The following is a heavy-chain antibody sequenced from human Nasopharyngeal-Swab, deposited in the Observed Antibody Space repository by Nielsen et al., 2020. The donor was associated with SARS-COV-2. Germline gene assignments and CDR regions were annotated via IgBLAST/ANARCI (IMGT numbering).Heavy chain of an antibody. J-gene: IGHJ4*02. V-gene: IGHV4-59*13. CDR2: IYDSGSA. CDR3: ARGYHSSSLDY. Sequence: SEPLSLTCTVSGGSISSYYWSWIRQPPGKGLEWIGYIYDSGSANYNPSLTSRVTISVDTSKNQFSLKLSSVTAADTTVYYWARGYHSSSLDYWGQGTLVTVSS. CDR1: GGSISSYY. D-gene: IGHD6-13*01.